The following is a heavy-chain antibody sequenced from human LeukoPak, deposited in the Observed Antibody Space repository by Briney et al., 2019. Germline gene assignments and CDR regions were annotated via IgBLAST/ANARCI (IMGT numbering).Heavy chain of an antibody. J-gene: IGHJ5*02. Sequence: GSSVKVSCKASGGTFTSYDINWVRQATGQGLEWMGWMNPNSGNTGYAQKFQGRVTITRNTSISTAYMELSSLRSEDTAVYFCARRTMTSRSFDPWGQGTLVTVSS. CDR1: GGTFTSYD. V-gene: IGHV1-8*03. CDR3: ARRTMTSRSFDP. CDR2: MNPNSGNT. D-gene: IGHD3-22*01.